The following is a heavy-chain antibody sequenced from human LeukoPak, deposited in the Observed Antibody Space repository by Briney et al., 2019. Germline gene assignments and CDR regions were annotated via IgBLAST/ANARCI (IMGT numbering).Heavy chain of an antibody. CDR1: GFTFSSYS. CDR2: ISSSSSYI. Sequence: GGSLRLSCAASGFTFSSYSMNWVRQAPGKGLEWVSSISSSSSYIYYADSVKGRFTISRDNAKNSLYLQMNSPRAEDTAVYYCARDHAPGYSYGIVDYWGQGTLVTVSS. D-gene: IGHD5-18*01. CDR3: ARDHAPGYSYGIVDY. V-gene: IGHV3-21*01. J-gene: IGHJ4*02.